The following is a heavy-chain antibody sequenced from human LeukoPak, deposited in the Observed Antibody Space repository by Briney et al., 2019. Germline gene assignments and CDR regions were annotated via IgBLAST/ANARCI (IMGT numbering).Heavy chain of an antibody. CDR3: VRDVGYSAYD. J-gene: IGHJ4*02. CDR1: GFTFRTSW. CDR2: IKNDGITT. D-gene: IGHD5-12*01. Sequence: PGGSLRLSCAASGFTFRTSWMHWVRQAPGKGLVWVSLIKNDGITTTYADPVKGRFTISRDNAMNTVFLQMNSLRAEDTAVYYCVRDVGYSAYDWGQGTLVTVSS. V-gene: IGHV3-74*01.